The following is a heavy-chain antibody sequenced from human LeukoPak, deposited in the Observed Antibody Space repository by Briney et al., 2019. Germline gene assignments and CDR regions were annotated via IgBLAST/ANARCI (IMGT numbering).Heavy chain of an antibody. V-gene: IGHV4-39*01. D-gene: IGHD5-18*01. CDR3: ARLRGYTYGNPGY. J-gene: IGHJ4*02. CDR1: GGSISTSSSYY. Sequence: SETLSLTCTVSGGSISTSSSYYWGWIRQPPGKGLAWIGSSYYTGDTYYNSSFKSRVTISVDTSKNQFALKLTSVTAADTALYYCARLRGYTYGNPGYWGQGSLVTVSS. CDR2: SYYTGDT.